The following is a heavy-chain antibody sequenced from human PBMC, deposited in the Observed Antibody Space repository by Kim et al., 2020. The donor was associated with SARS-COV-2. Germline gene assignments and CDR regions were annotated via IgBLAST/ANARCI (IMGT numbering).Heavy chain of an antibody. V-gene: IGHV1-3*01. J-gene: IGHJ4*02. CDR1: GYTFTSYA. Sequence: ASVKVSCKASGYTFTSYAMHWVRQAPGQRLEWMGWINAGNGNTKYSQKFQGRVTITRDTSASTAYMELSSLRSEDTAVYYCARDGEGDYIWGSYRPIDYWGQGTLVTVSS. CDR3: ARDGEGDYIWGSYRPIDY. D-gene: IGHD3-16*02. CDR2: INAGNGNT.